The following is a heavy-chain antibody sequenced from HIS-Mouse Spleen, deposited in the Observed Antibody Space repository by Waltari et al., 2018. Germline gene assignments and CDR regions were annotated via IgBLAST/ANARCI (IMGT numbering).Heavy chain of an antibody. J-gene: IGHJ4*02. CDR2: ISYDGSNK. D-gene: IGHD6-19*01. CDR3: AKASSGWLDY. V-gene: IGHV3-30*18. Sequence: QVQLVESGGGVVEPGRSRRLSCAASGFSFRCHGHNWVRQAPGKGLEWVSVISYDGSNKYYSDSVKGRFTISRDNSKNTLYLQMNSLRAEDTAVYYCAKASSGWLDYWGQGTLVTVSS. CDR1: GFSFRCHG.